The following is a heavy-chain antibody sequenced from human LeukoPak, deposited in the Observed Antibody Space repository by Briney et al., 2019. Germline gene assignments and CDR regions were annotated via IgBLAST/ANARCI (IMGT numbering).Heavy chain of an antibody. D-gene: IGHD3-10*01. Sequence: GGSLRLSCAASGFTFSSYWMHWVRQGSGKGLVWVSRINGDGSTTSYADSVKGRFTISRDNAKNTLYLQMNSLRAEDTAVYYCARDHGVRGLISHDAFDIWGQGTMVTVSS. V-gene: IGHV3-74*01. CDR1: GFTFSSYW. J-gene: IGHJ3*02. CDR3: ARDHGVRGLISHDAFDI. CDR2: INGDGSTT.